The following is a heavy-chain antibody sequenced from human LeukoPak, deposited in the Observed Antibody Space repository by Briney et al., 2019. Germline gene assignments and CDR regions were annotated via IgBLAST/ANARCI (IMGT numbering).Heavy chain of an antibody. CDR2: IYYSGST. Sequence: SETLSLTCTVSGGSISSYYWSWIRQPPGKGLEWIGYIYYSGSTNYNPSFKSRVTISVDTSKNQFSLKLSSVTAADTAVYYCAIAARGYWYFDLWGRGTLVTVSS. J-gene: IGHJ2*01. CDR1: GGSISSYY. CDR3: AIAARGYWYFDL. V-gene: IGHV4-59*08. D-gene: IGHD6-6*01.